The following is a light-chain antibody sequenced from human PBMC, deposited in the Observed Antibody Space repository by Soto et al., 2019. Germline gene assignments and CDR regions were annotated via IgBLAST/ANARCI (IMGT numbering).Light chain of an antibody. Sequence: EIVLTQSPATLSLSPGERATLSCRASQSVSSYLAWYQQKPGQAPRLLIYDASNRATGIPARFSASGSGTDFTLTISSLEPEACAVAYCQQRSNWPRTFGHGTKVEIK. V-gene: IGKV3-11*01. CDR3: QQRSNWPRT. CDR1: QSVSSY. J-gene: IGKJ1*01. CDR2: DAS.